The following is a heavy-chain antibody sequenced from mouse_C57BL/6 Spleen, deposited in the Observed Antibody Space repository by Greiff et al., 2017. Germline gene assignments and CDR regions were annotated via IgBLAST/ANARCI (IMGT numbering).Heavy chain of an antibody. D-gene: IGHD2-5*01. V-gene: IGHV1-76*01. CDR3: ARGNSNYVYFDV. Sequence: VQLQESGAELVRPGASVKLSCKASGYTFTDYYINWVKQRPGQGLEWIARIYPGSGNTYYNEKFKGKATLTAEKSSSTAYMQLSSLTSEDSAVYFCARGNSNYVYFDVWGTGTTVTVSS. CDR2: IYPGSGNT. J-gene: IGHJ1*03. CDR1: GYTFTDYY.